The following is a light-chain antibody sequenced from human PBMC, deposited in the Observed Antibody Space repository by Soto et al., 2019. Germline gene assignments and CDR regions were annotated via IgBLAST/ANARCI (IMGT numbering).Light chain of an antibody. V-gene: IGKV1-5*03. CDR3: QQYSNYYT. CDR2: KAS. J-gene: IGKJ2*01. Sequence: DIQMSQSPSTLSASVGDRVTITCRASQSISNWLAWYQQKPGKAPKLLIYKASTLQSGVPSRFSGSGSGTEFTLTISSLQPDDFATYSCQQYSNYYTFGQGTNLEI. CDR1: QSISNW.